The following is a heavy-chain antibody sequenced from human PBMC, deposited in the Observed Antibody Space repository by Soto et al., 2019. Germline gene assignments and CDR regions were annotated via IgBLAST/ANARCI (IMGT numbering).Heavy chain of an antibody. CDR1: GGTFSSYA. CDR2: IIPIFGTA. J-gene: IGHJ6*02. D-gene: IGHD2-15*01. V-gene: IGHV1-69*13. CDR3: ARPLGCSGGSCHSMLGYYYYGMDV. Sequence: ASVKVSCKASGGTFSSYAISWVRQAPGQGLEWMGGIIPIFGTANYAQKFQGRVTITADESTSTAYMELSSLRSEDTAVYYCARPLGCSGGSCHSMLGYYYYGMDVWGQGTTVTVSS.